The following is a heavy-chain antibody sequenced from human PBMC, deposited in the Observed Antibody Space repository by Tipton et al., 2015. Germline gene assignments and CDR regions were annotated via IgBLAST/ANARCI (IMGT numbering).Heavy chain of an antibody. J-gene: IGHJ4*02. CDR3: ARARGRHGGLFDS. V-gene: IGHV4-59*01. D-gene: IGHD4-23*01. CDR1: GASLSNYY. CDR2: IYSSGST. Sequence: TLSLTCTVSGASLSNYYWNWIRQPPGKGLEWIGYIYSSGSTNYNPSLKSRVTISVDTSKTQFSLKMSSVTASDTAVYYCARARGRHGGLFDSWGQGILVTVSS.